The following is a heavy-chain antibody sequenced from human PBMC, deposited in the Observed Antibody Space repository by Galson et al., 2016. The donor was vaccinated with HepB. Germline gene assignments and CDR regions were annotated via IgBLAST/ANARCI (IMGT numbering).Heavy chain of an antibody. V-gene: IGHV4-34*01. Sequence: ETLSLTCTVYGGSFSGYYWSWIRQPPGKGLEWIGEINHSGSTNYNPSLKSRVTIPVDTSKNQFSLKLSSVTAADTAVYYCARGDNPDYGDYASAYYYMDVWGKGTTVTVSS. D-gene: IGHD4-17*01. J-gene: IGHJ6*03. CDR2: INHSGST. CDR1: GGSFSGYY. CDR3: ARGDNPDYGDYASAYYYMDV.